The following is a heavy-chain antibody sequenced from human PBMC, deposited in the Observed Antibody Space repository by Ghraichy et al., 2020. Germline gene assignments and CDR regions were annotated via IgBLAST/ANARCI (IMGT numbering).Heavy chain of an antibody. Sequence: SLNISCAASGFTFSNAWMNWVRQAPGTGLEWVGRIKSKTDGGTTDYAAPVKGRFTISRDDSRNTLYLQMNSLKTEDTAVYYCTTDGDYDFWSGYYGWNYWGQGTLVTVSS. J-gene: IGHJ4*02. CDR3: TTDGDYDFWSGYYGWNY. V-gene: IGHV3-15*07. CDR2: IKSKTDGGTT. CDR1: GFTFSNAW. D-gene: IGHD3-3*01.